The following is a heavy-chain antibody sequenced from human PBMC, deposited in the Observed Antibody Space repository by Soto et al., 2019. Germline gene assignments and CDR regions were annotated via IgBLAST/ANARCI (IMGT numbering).Heavy chain of an antibody. CDR3: ATSGVVETPLVYYYYGMDV. Sequence: APVKVSCKASGYTFTSYYMHWVRQAPGQGLEWMGIINPSGGSTSYAQKFQGRVTMTRDTSTSTVYMELSSLRSEDTAVYYCATSGVVETPLVYYYYGMDVWGQGTTVTVSS. D-gene: IGHD2-21*02. CDR1: GYTFTSYY. J-gene: IGHJ6*02. CDR2: INPSGGST. V-gene: IGHV1-46*01.